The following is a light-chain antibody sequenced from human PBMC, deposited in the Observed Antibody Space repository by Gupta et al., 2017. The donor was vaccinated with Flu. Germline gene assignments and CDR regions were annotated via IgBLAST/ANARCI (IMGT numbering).Light chain of an antibody. CDR3: QQEASTPPT. V-gene: IGKV4-1*01. CDR2: WAS. CDR1: QSGLYSSNNKNY. J-gene: IGKJ4*01. Sequence: DIVLTHSPDSLALSLGERATINCKSSQSGLYSSNNKNYLAWYQQKPGQPPKLLIYWASTRESGVPDRFSGRGSGTDFTLTISRLQAEDVAVCYCQQEASTPPTFGGGTKVEIK.